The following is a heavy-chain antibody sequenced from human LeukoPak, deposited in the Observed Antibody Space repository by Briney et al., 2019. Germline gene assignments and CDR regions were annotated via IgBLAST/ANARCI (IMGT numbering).Heavy chain of an antibody. V-gene: IGHV4-31*03. CDR2: IYLSEST. CDR1: GVSISSGCYY. D-gene: IGHD3-10*01. CDR3: ARGHCYGSGTYHFDS. J-gene: IGHJ4*02. Sequence: SQTLSLTCTVSGVSISSGCYYWSWIRPHPGKGLEWIGYIYLSESTYYTPSLKSRLTISVDTSRNQFSLKLSSVTAADTAVYYCARGHCYGSGTYHFDSWGQGTLVTGSS.